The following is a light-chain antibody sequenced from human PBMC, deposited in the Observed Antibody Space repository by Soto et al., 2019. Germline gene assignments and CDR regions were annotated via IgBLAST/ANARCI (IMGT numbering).Light chain of an antibody. J-gene: IGKJ1*01. V-gene: IGKV1-5*03. Sequence: DMQMTQSPSTLSASVGDRVTITCRASQSINNWLAWYHQKPGKPPKLLIYKASSLESGGPSRYSGSGSGTEFNLTIRSLQPDDFATYYCQGYNSSWTFGQGTKVEIK. CDR1: QSINNW. CDR3: QGYNSSWT. CDR2: KAS.